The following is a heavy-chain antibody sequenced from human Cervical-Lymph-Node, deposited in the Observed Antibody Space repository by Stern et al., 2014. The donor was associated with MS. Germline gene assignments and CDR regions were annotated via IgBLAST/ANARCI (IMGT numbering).Heavy chain of an antibody. CDR1: GFPFSGHG. D-gene: IGHD1-1*01. J-gene: IGHJ3*01. CDR3: ARDGPNCDHNGRGDAFDV. V-gene: IGHV3-33*05. Sequence: QVQLMQSGGDVVQPGGSLRLSCAASGFPFSGHGLPWVRQAPGKGLEWVALISSDGSNKWYAESVKGRFTISRDSSRNTMFLQMNTLRLEDAAVYYCARDGPNCDHNGRGDAFDVWGQGAMVTVSP. CDR2: ISSDGSNK.